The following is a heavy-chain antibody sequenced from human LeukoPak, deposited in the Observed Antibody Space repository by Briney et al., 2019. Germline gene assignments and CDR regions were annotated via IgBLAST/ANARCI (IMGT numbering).Heavy chain of an antibody. CDR2: IYPGDSDT. J-gene: IGHJ4*02. CDR3: ARHVGSSDVDF. CDR1: GYRFANYW. V-gene: IGHV5-51*01. D-gene: IGHD6-13*01. Sequence: GESLKISCKGSGYRFANYWIGWVRQMPGKGLEWMGIIYPGDSDTRYSPSLQGQVTISADKSISTAYLQWSSLQASDTAMYYCARHVGSSDVDFWGQGTLVTVSS.